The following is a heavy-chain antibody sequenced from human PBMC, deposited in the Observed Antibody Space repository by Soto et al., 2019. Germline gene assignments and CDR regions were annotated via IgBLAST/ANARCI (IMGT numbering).Heavy chain of an antibody. Sequence: SETLSLTCTVSGGSISSYYWSWIRQPPGKGLEWIGYIYYSGSTNYNPSLKSRVTISVDTSKNQFSLKLSSVTAADTAVYYCSIEASGDDSSGYYYGPWYDYWGQGTLVTVSS. CDR1: GGSISSYY. V-gene: IGHV4-59*01. D-gene: IGHD3-22*01. CDR2: IYYSGST. J-gene: IGHJ4*02. CDR3: SIEASGDDSSGYYYGPWYDY.